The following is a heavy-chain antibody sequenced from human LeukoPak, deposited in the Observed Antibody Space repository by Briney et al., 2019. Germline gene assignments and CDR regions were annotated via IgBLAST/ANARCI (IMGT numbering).Heavy chain of an antibody. J-gene: IGHJ3*02. CDR3: ARDREDCSSTSCYEARTGAFDI. V-gene: IGHV3-23*01. D-gene: IGHD2-2*01. Sequence: GGSLRLSCAASGFTFSSYAVSWVRQAPGKGLEWVSASSGSGETTYYADSVKGRFTISRDNAKNSLYLQMNSLRAEDTAVYYCARDREDCSSTSCYEARTGAFDIWGQGTMVTVSS. CDR2: SSGSGETT. CDR1: GFTFSSYA.